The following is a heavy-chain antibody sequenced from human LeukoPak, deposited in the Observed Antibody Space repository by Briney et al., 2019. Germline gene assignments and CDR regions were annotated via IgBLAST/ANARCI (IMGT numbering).Heavy chain of an antibody. CDR1: GFTFSSYD. CDR2: IGTAGDT. V-gene: IGHV3-13*01. Sequence: GGSLRLSCAASGFTFSSYDMHWVRQATGKGLEWVSAIGTAGDTYYPGSVKGRFTISRENAKNSLYLQMNSLRAGDTAVYYCARTRPYNSYYYYGMDVWGQGTTVTVSS. D-gene: IGHD1-1*01. CDR3: ARTRPYNSYYYYGMDV. J-gene: IGHJ6*02.